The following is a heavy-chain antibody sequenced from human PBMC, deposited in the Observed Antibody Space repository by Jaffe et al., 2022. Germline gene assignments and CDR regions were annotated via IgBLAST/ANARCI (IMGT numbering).Heavy chain of an antibody. Sequence: QVQLLESGPGLVTPSGTLSLTCTVSRGSITTINWWGWVRQPPGKELEWIGEISHTGILKYSPSLKSRITISSDTSKNQFSLNLRSVTAADTAIYYCARRGNCGGGDCYRNYFEDWGQGVLVTASS. V-gene: IGHV4-4*02. D-gene: IGHD2-21*02. CDR3: ARRGNCGGGDCYRNYFED. CDR1: RGSITTINW. J-gene: IGHJ4*02. CDR2: ISHTGIL.